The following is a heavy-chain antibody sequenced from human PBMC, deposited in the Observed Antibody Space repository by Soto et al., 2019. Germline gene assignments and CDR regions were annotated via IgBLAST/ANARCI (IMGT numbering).Heavy chain of an antibody. V-gene: IGHV5-51*01. CDR3: ATQVAGAHYGMDV. CDR1: GYIYTSYW. Sequence: GESPKISSKASGYIYTSYWIGWVRQMPGKGLEWMGIIYPGDSETRYSPSFQGQVTISADKSISTPYLQWSSLKASDTAMYYCATQVAGAHYGMDVWGQGTTVTSP. D-gene: IGHD2-15*01. J-gene: IGHJ6*02. CDR2: IYPGDSET.